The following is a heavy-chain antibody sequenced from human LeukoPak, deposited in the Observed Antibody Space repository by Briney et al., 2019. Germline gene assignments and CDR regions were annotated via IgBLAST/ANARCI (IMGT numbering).Heavy chain of an antibody. Sequence: GGSLRLSCAAFGFTFSSYDMHWVRQATGKGLEWVSAIGTAGDTYYPGSVKGRFTISRENAKNSLYLQMNSLRAGDTAVYYCARGVSYYYDSSGYQYYFDYWGQGTLVTVSS. J-gene: IGHJ4*02. CDR1: GFTFSSYD. CDR2: IGTAGDT. D-gene: IGHD3-22*01. CDR3: ARGVSYYYDSSGYQYYFDY. V-gene: IGHV3-13*01.